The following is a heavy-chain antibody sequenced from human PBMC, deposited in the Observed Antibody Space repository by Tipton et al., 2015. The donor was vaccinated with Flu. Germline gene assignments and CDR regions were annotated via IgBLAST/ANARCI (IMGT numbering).Heavy chain of an antibody. V-gene: IGHV4-38-2*01. CDR1: GDSLGSSYY. D-gene: IGHD4-11*01. Sequence: GLVKPSETLSLTCSVSGDSLGSSYYWAWIRQPPGRGLEWIGHIHTSAGTYYNPSLKSRVPISVDRSKNQFSLRLASVTAADTAVYFCARRDFSNYVSEPKNWIDSWGQGTLVTVSS. CDR3: ARRDFSNYVSEPKNWIDS. J-gene: IGHJ5*01. CDR2: IHTSAGT.